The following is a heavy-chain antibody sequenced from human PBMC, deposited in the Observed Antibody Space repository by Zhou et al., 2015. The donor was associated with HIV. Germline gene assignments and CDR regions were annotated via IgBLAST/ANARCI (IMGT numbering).Heavy chain of an antibody. V-gene: IGHV1-69*01. CDR3: ARGGGDYGMDV. CDR1: GSTFSNYA. J-gene: IGHJ6*02. D-gene: IGHD4-23*01. Sequence: QVQLVQSGAEVKKPGSSVKVSCESSGSTFSNYAINWVRQAPGQGLEWMGGIIPLSGATSYAHKFQDRLTITADESTSTAYMELTGLRSEDTAVYYCARGGGDYGMDVWGQGTTVTVSS. CDR2: IIPLSGAT.